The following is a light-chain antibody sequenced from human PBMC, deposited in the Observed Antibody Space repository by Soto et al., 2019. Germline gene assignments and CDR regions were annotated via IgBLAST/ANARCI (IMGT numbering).Light chain of an antibody. CDR3: QQYNSYSGIT. CDR2: KAS. V-gene: IGKV1-5*03. J-gene: IGKJ5*01. CDR1: QSISSW. Sequence: DIQMTQSPSTLSASVGDRVTITCRASQSISSWLAWYQQKPGKAPNLLIYKASSLESGVPSRFSGSGSGTEFTLTISSLQPDDFATYYCQQYNSYSGITFGQGTRLEIK.